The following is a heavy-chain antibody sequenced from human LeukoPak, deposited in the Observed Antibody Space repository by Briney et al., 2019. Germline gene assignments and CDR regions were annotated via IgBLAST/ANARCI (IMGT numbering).Heavy chain of an antibody. CDR1: GFTFSSYG. CDR2: IRSKAYGGTT. J-gene: IGHJ6*03. Sequence: GGTLRLSCGVSGFTFSSYGMSWVRQAPGKGLEWVGFIRSKAYGGTTEYAASVKGRFTISRDDSKSIAYLQMNSLKTEDTAVYYCTREGDYYGSGSYYNVIEFYYMDVWGKGTTVTISS. V-gene: IGHV3-49*04. CDR3: TREGDYYGSGSYYNVIEFYYMDV. D-gene: IGHD3-10*01.